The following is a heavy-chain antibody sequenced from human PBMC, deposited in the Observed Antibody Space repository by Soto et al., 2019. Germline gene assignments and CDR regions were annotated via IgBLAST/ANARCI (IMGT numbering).Heavy chain of an antibody. V-gene: IGHV4-59*01. CDR3: ARGGYNWNDVTDY. CDR2: LYNSGNT. J-gene: IGHJ4*02. D-gene: IGHD1-20*01. Sequence: SETLSLTCTVSGGSISNYFWGWIRQPPGRGLEWIGSLYNSGNTNYNPSLKSRVTISVDTSKNHFSLNLSSVTAADTAVYYCARGGYNWNDVTDYWGQGTLVTVSS. CDR1: GGSISNYF.